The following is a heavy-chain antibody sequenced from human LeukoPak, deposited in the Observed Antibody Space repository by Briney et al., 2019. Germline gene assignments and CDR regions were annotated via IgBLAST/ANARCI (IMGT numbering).Heavy chain of an antibody. CDR2: INHSGST. D-gene: IGHD1-26*01. CDR1: GGSFSGYY. CDR3: ARDSSGSYYVH. J-gene: IGHJ4*02. Sequence: PSETLSLTCAVYGGSFSGYYWSWIRQPPGKGLEWIGEINHSGSTYYNPSLKSRVTISVDTSKNQFSLKLSSVTAADTAVYYCARDSSGSYYVHWGQGTLVTVSS. V-gene: IGHV4-34*01.